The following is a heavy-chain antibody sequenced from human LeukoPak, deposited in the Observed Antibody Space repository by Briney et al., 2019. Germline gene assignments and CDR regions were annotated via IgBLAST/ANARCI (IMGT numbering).Heavy chain of an antibody. Sequence: SQTLSLTCAVSGGSISSGGYSWSWIRQPPGKGLEWIGYIYHSGSTYYNPSLKSRVTISVDRSKNQFSLKLSSVTAADTAVYYCARGRSALGYWGQGTLVTVSS. CDR3: ARGRSALGY. CDR2: IYHSGST. J-gene: IGHJ4*02. D-gene: IGHD3-3*01. CDR1: GGSISSGGYS. V-gene: IGHV4-30-2*01.